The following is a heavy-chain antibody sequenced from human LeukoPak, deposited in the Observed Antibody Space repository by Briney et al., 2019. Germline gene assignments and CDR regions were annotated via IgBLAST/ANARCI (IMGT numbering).Heavy chain of an antibody. CDR1: GFTFSSYS. V-gene: IGHV3-21*01. D-gene: IGHD3-16*01. CDR2: ISSSSSYI. J-gene: IGHJ6*02. CDR3: AREYVDGGYYYGMDV. Sequence: GGSLRLSCAASGFTFSSYSMNWVRQAPGKGLEWVSSISSSSSYIYYADSVKGRFSISRDNAKNSLYLQMNSLRAEDTAVYYCAREYVDGGYYYGMDVWGQGTTVTVSS.